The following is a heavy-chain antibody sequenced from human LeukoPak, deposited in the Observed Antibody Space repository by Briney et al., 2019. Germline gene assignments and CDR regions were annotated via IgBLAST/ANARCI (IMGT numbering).Heavy chain of an antibody. CDR2: INHSGGT. CDR3: ARDPFEAVADNDAFDI. CDR1: GGSFSGYY. V-gene: IGHV4-34*01. D-gene: IGHD6-19*01. J-gene: IGHJ3*02. Sequence: SETLSLTCAVYGGSFSGYYWSWIRQPPGKGLEWIGEINHSGGTNYNPSLKSRVTISVDKSKNQFSLKLSSVTAADTAVYYCARDPFEAVADNDAFDIWGQGTMVTVSS.